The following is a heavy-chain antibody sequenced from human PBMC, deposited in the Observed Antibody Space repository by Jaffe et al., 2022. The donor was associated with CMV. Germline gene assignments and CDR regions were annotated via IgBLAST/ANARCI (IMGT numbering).Heavy chain of an antibody. CDR3: AKDSLGQGYFDY. CDR2: ISWDGGST. J-gene: IGHJ4*02. D-gene: IGHD6-13*01. CDR1: GFTFDDYT. Sequence: EVQLVESGGVVVQPGGSLRLSCAASGFTFDDYTMHWVRQAPGKGLEWVSLISWDGGSTYYADSVKGRFTISRDNSKNSLYLQMNSLRTEDTALYYCAKDSLGQGYFDYWGQGTLVTVSS. V-gene: IGHV3-43*01.